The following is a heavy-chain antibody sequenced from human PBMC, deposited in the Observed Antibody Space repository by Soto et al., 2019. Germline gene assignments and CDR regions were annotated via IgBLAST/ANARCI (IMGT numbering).Heavy chain of an antibody. CDR1: GFTFSSYA. V-gene: IGHV3-23*01. D-gene: IGHD2-21*02. Sequence: GGSLRLSCGASGFTFSSYAMSRVRQAPGKGLEWVSRLSGSCATTKYADSVEGRFTISRDNSKNTLYLQMESLSAEDTAIYYCAKARCSDTDCYFPDTWGQGTLVTVSS. J-gene: IGHJ5*02. CDR2: LSGSCATT. CDR3: AKARCSDTDCYFPDT.